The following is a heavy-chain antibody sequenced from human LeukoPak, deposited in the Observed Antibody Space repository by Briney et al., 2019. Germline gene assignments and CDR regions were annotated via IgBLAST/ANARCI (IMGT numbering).Heavy chain of an antibody. J-gene: IGHJ6*03. CDR3: ASQVAAAGTTPLGYYYYMDV. CDR1: GSIFTSYW. CDR2: IYPGDSDT. D-gene: IGHD6-13*01. V-gene: IGHV5-51*01. Sequence: GESLKISCQGSGSIFTSYWIGWVRQLPGKGLEWMGIIYPGDSDTRYSPSFQGQVTISADKSISTAYLQWSSLKASDTAMYYCASQVAAAGTTPLGYYYYMDVWGKGTTVTVSS.